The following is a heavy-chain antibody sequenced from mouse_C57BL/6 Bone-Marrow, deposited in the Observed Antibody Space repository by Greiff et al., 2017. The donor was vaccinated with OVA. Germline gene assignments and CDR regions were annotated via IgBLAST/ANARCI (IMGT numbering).Heavy chain of an antibody. CDR2: IDPSDSET. CDR1: GYTFTSYW. CDR3: AVIYYYGSSYVKAMDY. J-gene: IGHJ4*01. D-gene: IGHD1-1*01. Sequence: QVQLQHPGAELVRPGSSVKLSCKASGYTFTSYWMHWVKQRPIQGLEWIGNIDPSDSETHYNQKFKDKATLTVDKSSSTAYMQLSSLTSEDSAVYYCAVIYYYGSSYVKAMDYWGQGTSVTVSS. V-gene: IGHV1-52*01.